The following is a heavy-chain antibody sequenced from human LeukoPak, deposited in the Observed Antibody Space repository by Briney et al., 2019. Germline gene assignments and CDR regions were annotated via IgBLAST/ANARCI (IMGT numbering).Heavy chain of an antibody. CDR2: ISAYNGNT. V-gene: IGHV1-18*01. J-gene: IGHJ4*02. D-gene: IGHD4-17*01. Sequence: RASVKVSCKASGGTFSSYAISWVRQAPGQGLEWMGWISAYNGNTNYAQKLQGRVTMTTDTSTSTVYMELRSLRSDDTAVYYCARETTVTTDFDYWGQGTLVTVSS. CDR3: ARETTVTTDFDY. CDR1: GGTFSSYA.